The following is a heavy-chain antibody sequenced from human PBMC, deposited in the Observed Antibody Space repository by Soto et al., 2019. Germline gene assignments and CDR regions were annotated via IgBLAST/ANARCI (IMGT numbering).Heavy chain of an antibody. CDR1: GGSISSYY. Sequence: SETLSLTCTVSGGSISSYYWSWIRQPPGKGLEWIGYIYYSGSTYYNPSLKSRVTISVDTSKNQFSLKLSSATAADTAVYYCAWGGGNSGDYYYGMDVWGQGTTVTAP. V-gene: IGHV4-59*08. CDR2: IYYSGST. CDR3: AWGGGNSGDYYYGMDV. D-gene: IGHD2-21*02. J-gene: IGHJ6*02.